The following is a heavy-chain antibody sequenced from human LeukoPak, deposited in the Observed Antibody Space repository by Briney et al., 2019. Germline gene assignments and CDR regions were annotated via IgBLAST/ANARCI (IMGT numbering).Heavy chain of an antibody. CDR3: ARHSSSSWSYFDS. V-gene: IGHV4-61*07. CDR2: IYYTGST. Sequence: GYIYYTGSTTYNPSVKSRITISLDTSKKQISLKLRSVTAADTAVYFCARHSSSSWSYFDSWGQGALVTVSS. D-gene: IGHD6-13*01. J-gene: IGHJ4*02.